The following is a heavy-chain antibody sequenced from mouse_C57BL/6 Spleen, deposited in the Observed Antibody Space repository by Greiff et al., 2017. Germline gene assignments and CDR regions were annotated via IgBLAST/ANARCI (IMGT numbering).Heavy chain of an antibody. D-gene: IGHD1-1*01. Sequence: VQLQQSGAELARPGASVKLSCKASGYPFTRYGISWVKQRTGQGLEWIGEIYPRSGNTYYNEKFKGKATLPADKSSSTAYMELRRLTSEDSAVYFCAISGYSSYERRDAMDYWGQGTSVTVSS. V-gene: IGHV1-81*01. CDR1: GYPFTRYG. CDR3: AISGYSSYERRDAMDY. CDR2: IYPRSGNT. J-gene: IGHJ4*01.